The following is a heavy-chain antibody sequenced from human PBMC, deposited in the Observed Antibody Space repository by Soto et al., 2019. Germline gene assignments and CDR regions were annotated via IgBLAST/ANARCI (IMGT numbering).Heavy chain of an antibody. CDR3: ARTGASTYLSFFDY. CDR2: INHSGGT. D-gene: IGHD2-8*01. V-gene: IGHV4-34*01. J-gene: IGHJ4*02. Sequence: ETLSLAGTVYGASFSGYYGSGIRQPPGKGLQWIGEINHSGGTNYNPSLKSLVTISVDTSKNQFFLKLTSVTAADTAVYYCARTGASTYLSFFDYWGQGTMVTVS. CDR1: GASFSGYY.